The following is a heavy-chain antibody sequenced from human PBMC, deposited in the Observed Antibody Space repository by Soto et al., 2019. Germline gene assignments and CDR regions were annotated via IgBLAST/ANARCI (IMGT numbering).Heavy chain of an antibody. CDR3: ARGGGTRGWY. CDR2: IHDSGRS. Sequence: QVQLQESGPGLVKPSETLSLTCTVSSDSITNYYWSWIRQSPGKGLEWIGYIHDSGRSNYNPSLKSRFKISVATSKKQFSLNLSSVTAADTAVYYCARGGGTRGWYWGQGTLVTVSS. J-gene: IGHJ4*02. V-gene: IGHV4-59*01. D-gene: IGHD2-15*01. CDR1: SDSITNYY.